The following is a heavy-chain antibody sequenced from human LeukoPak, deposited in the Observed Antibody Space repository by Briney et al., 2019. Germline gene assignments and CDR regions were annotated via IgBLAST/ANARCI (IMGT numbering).Heavy chain of an antibody. CDR2: IRYDGSNK. V-gene: IGHV3-30*02. J-gene: IGHJ4*02. D-gene: IGHD5-18*01. CDR1: GFTFSSYG. CDR3: AIRGNVDTAMVKDY. Sequence: GGSLRLSCAASGFTFSSYGMHWVRQAPGKGLDWVAFIRYDGSNKYYADSVKGRFTISRDNSKNTLYLQMNSLRAEDTAVYYCAIRGNVDTAMVKDYWGQGTLVTVSS.